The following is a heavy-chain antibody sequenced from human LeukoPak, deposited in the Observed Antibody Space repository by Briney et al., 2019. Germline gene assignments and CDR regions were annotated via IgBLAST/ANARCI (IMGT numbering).Heavy chain of an antibody. CDR2: IYYGGST. CDR1: GGSISSSNFY. CDR3: ARQFPNATEGFDI. J-gene: IGHJ3*02. V-gene: IGHV4-39*01. Sequence: PSETLSLTCTVSGGSISSSNFYWGWIRLPPGKGLEWIVSIYYGGSTYNNPSLKTGVPISVVTSKNHFFLKLTSVPPSYTAVYYWARQFPNATEGFDIGGQGTMVTVSA. D-gene: IGHD2-15*01.